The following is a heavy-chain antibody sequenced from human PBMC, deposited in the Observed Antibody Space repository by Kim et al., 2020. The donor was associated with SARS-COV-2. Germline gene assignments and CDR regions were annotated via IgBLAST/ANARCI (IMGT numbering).Heavy chain of an antibody. Sequence: VYYADSVKGRLTLSRDNAKNSVYLQMNSLRAEDTAVYYCARDRGYSSGYWGQGTLVTVSS. CDR2: V. J-gene: IGHJ4*02. CDR3: ARDRGYSSGY. V-gene: IGHV3-21*01. D-gene: IGHD6-19*01.